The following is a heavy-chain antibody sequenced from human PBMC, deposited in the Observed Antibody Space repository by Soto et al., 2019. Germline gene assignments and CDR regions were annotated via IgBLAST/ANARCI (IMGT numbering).Heavy chain of an antibody. V-gene: IGHV4-39*01. J-gene: IGHJ4*02. D-gene: IGHD5-12*01. CDR1: GGSISSGGYS. Sequence: PSETLSLTCAVSGGSISSGGYSWGWIRQPPGKGLEWIASIYYSGGTYYNPSLKSRVTISVDTSKSQFSLRLRSVTAADTAVYYCARQPYSGYDVPYYFDYWGQGTLVTVSS. CDR3: ARQPYSGYDVPYYFDY. CDR2: IYYSGGT.